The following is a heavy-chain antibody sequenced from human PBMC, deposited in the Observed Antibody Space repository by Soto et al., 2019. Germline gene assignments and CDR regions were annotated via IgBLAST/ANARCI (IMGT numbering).Heavy chain of an antibody. CDR1: GGSISSGGYY. V-gene: IGHV4-31*02. CDR2: IYYSGST. Sequence: SETLSLTCTVSGGSISSGGYYWSWIRQHPGKGLEWIGYIYYSGSTYYNPSLKSRVTISVDTSKNQFSLKLSSVTAADTAVYYCARSGYDRPSDYWRQGTLVTVSS. CDR3: ARSGYDRPSDY. J-gene: IGHJ4*02. D-gene: IGHD3-22*01.